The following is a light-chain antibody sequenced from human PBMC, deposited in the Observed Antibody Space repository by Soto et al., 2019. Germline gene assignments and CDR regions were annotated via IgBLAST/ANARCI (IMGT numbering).Light chain of an antibody. CDR2: ATS. J-gene: IGKJ4*01. Sequence: EIVVTQSPATLSVSPGERATLSCRASQSVGNNFAWYQQKPGQAPRLLIFATSTRATGVQASFSGSGSGTEFPLTISSLQSEDFAVYYCQQYGDWPLTFGGGAKVEIE. V-gene: IGKV3-15*01. CDR3: QQYGDWPLT. CDR1: QSVGNN.